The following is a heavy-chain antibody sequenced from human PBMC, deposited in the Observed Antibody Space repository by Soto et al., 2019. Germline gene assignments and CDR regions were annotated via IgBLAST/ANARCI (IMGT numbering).Heavy chain of an antibody. J-gene: IGHJ6*02. CDR3: ARGRGYSGDDHYYYFDLDA. D-gene: IGHD5-12*01. CDR1: GGTFNNYP. CDR2: SIPIFCTA. Sequence: GASVKVSCKASGGTFNNYPITLVRQAPGEGLAWMGGSIPIFCTANSAQKFQGRVTVSVDESTSTAYMELSSLRPEDTAVYYCARGRGYSGDDHYYYFDLDAWGQGTTVTVSS. V-gene: IGHV1-69*13.